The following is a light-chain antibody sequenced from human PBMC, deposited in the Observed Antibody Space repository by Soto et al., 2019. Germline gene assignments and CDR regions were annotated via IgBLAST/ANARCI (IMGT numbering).Light chain of an antibody. J-gene: IGLJ1*01. CDR2: EVS. CDR1: SSDVGGYNY. CDR3: QSYDGTLSGSYV. V-gene: IGLV2-8*01. Sequence: QSALTQPPSASGSPGQSVTISCTGTSSDVGGYNYVSWYQQHPGKAPKLIIYEVSKRPSGVPDRFSGSKSGNTASLTVSGLQAEDEADYYCQSYDGTLSGSYVFGIGTKLTVL.